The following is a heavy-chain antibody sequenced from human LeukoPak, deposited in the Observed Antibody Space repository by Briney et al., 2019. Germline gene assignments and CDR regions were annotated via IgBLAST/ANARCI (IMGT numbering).Heavy chain of an antibody. CDR2: INHSGST. V-gene: IGHV4-34*01. Sequence: PSETLSLTCAVYGGSFRGYYWSWIRQPPGKGLEWIGEINHSGSTNYNPSLKSRVTISVDTSKNQFSLKLSSVTAADTAVYYCARNQRAMVRGALDYWGQGTLVTVSS. D-gene: IGHD3-10*01. J-gene: IGHJ4*02. CDR3: ARNQRAMVRGALDY. CDR1: GGSFRGYY.